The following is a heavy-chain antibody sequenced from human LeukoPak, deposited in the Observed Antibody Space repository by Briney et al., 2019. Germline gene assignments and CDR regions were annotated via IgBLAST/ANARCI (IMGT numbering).Heavy chain of an antibody. CDR3: ARLYYDFWSGYPLTSYMDV. V-gene: IGHV3-7*01. CDR2: IKQDGREK. D-gene: IGHD3-3*01. Sequence: PGGSLRLSCAASGFTFSSYWMSWVRQAPGKGLEWVANIKQDGREKYYVDSVKGRFTISRDNAKNSLYLQMNSLRAEDTAVYYCARLYYDFWSGYPLTSYMDVWGKGTTVTVSS. J-gene: IGHJ6*03. CDR1: GFTFSSYW.